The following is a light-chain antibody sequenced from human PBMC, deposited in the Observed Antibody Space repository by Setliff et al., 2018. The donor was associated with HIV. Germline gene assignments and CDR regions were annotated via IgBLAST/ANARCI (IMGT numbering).Light chain of an antibody. Sequence: QSVLTQPASVSGSPGQSITISCTGTSSDVGGYNYVSWYQQHPGKAPKLMIYGVSNRPSGVSNRFSGSKSGNTASLTISGLQAEDEADYYCSSYAGADAFDVFGTGTKVTVL. V-gene: IGLV2-14*03. CDR2: GVS. CDR1: SSDVGGYNY. J-gene: IGLJ1*01. CDR3: SSYAGADAFDV.